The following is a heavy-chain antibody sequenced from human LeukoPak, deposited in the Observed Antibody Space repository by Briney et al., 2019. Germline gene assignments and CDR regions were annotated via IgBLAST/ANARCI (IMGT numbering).Heavy chain of an antibody. D-gene: IGHD6-19*01. CDR2: ISYDGSNK. CDR1: GFTFSSYG. J-gene: IGHJ4*02. CDR3: AKVGGGVAGHFDY. V-gene: IGHV3-30*18. Sequence: GRSLRLPCAASGFTFSSYGMHWVRQAPGKGLEWVAVISYDGSNKYYADPVKGRFTISRDNSKNTLYLQMNSLRAEDTAVYYCAKVGGGVAGHFDYWGQGTLVTVSS.